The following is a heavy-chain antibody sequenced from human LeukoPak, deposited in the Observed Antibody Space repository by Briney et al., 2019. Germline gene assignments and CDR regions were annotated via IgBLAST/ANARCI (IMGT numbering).Heavy chain of an antibody. Sequence: SETLSLTCTVSGGSISSYYWSWIRQPPGKGLQWIGHIYYSGSTNYNPSLKSRVTISVDTSKNQFSLKLSSVTAADTAVYYCARVYYDFWSGYYTDDAFDIWGQGTMVTVSS. J-gene: IGHJ3*02. V-gene: IGHV4-59*01. D-gene: IGHD3-3*01. CDR3: ARVYYDFWSGYYTDDAFDI. CDR1: GGSISSYY. CDR2: IYYSGST.